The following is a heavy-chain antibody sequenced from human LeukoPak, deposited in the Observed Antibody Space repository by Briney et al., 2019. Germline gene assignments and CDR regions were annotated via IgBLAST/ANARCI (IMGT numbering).Heavy chain of an antibody. CDR1: GFTFSSYA. CDR3: AKDTPISVGYGYGPAYFDL. CDR2: ISGSGGST. J-gene: IGHJ2*01. Sequence: GGSLRLPCAASGFTFSSYAMSWVRQAPGKGLEWVSGISGSGGSTYSADSVKGRFTISRDNSKNTLYLQMNSLRAEDTAVYYCAKDTPISVGYGYGPAYFDLWGRGTLVTVSS. V-gene: IGHV3-23*01. D-gene: IGHD5-18*01.